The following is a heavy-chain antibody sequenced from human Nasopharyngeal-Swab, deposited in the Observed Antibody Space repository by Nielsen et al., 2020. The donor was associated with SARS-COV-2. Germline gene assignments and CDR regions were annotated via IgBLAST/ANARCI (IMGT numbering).Heavy chain of an antibody. D-gene: IGHD3-3*01. CDR1: GFTFNNYN. CDR2: ISSSSSYI. J-gene: IGHJ6*02. CDR3: ARDGLDYDFWSAYFMDV. Sequence: GGSLRLPCAASGFTFNNYNFNWVRQAPGKGPEWVSSISSSSSYIYYADSVKGRFTISRDNAKNSLYLQMNSLRAEDTAVYYCARDGLDYDFWSAYFMDVWGQGTTVTVSS. V-gene: IGHV3-21*01.